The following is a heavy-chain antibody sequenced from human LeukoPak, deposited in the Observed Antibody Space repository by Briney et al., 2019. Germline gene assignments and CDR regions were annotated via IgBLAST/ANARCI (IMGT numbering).Heavy chain of an antibody. Sequence: SSETLSLTCTVSGGSISSSSYYWGWIRQPPGKGLEWIGSIYYSGSTYYNPSLKSRVTISVDTSKNQFSLKLSSVTAADTAVYCCAREFRDRGFDYWGQGTLVTVSS. J-gene: IGHJ4*02. CDR1: GGSISSSSYY. CDR2: IYYSGST. V-gene: IGHV4-39*07. D-gene: IGHD3-22*01. CDR3: AREFRDRGFDY.